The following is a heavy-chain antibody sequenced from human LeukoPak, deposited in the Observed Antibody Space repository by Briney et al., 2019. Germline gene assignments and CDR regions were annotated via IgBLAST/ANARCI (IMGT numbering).Heavy chain of an antibody. CDR2: IIPIFGTA. Sequence: ASVKVSCKASGGTFSSYAISWVRQAPGQGLEWMGGIIPIFGTANYAQKFQGRVTITADESTSTAYMELSSLRSEDTAVYYCARGDSSGYLYYFDYWGQGTLVTVSS. V-gene: IGHV1-69*13. J-gene: IGHJ4*02. D-gene: IGHD3-22*01. CDR1: GGTFSSYA. CDR3: ARGDSSGYLYYFDY.